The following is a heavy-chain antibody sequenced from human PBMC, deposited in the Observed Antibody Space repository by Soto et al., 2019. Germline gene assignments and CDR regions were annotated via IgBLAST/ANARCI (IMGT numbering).Heavy chain of an antibody. CDR1: GFTFSYYW. CDR3: AREGDYYDSSGYKAVDKFDF. J-gene: IGHJ4*02. D-gene: IGHD3-22*01. Sequence: EVQLVESGGGLVQPGGSLRLSCAASGFTFSYYWMHWVRQAPGKGLVWVSRIDSDGSNTYYADSVKARFTISRDNAKNTLYLQVNSLRAEDTAVYYCAREGDYYDSSGYKAVDKFDFWGQGALVTVSS. V-gene: IGHV3-74*01. CDR2: IDSDGSNT.